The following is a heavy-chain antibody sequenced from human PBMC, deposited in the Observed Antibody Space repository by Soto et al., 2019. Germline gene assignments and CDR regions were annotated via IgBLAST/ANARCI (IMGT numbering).Heavy chain of an antibody. J-gene: IGHJ6*02. CDR1: GYTFTSYG. D-gene: IGHD5-18*01. CDR2: ISAYNGKT. V-gene: IGHV1-18*01. CDR3: ARDGVDTATGYYYGMDV. Sequence: QVQLVQSGAEVKKPGASVKVSCKASGYTFTSYGISWVRQAPGQGLEWMGWISAYNGKTNYAQKLQGRVTMTTDTSTSTGYMELRSLRSDDTAVYYCARDGVDTATGYYYGMDVWGQGTTVTVSS.